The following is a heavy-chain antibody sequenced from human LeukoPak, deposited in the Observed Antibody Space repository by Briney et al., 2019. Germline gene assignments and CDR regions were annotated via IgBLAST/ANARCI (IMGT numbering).Heavy chain of an antibody. CDR1: GFTFSSYG. V-gene: IGHV3-33*01. CDR3: ARDRSYSGAFDI. CDR2: IWYDGSNK. J-gene: IGHJ3*02. Sequence: GGSLRLSCAASGFTFSSYGMHWVRQAPGKGLEWVAVIWYDGSNKYYADSVKGRFTISRDNSKNTLYLQMNSLRAEDTAVYYCARDRSYSGAFDIWGQGTMVTVSS. D-gene: IGHD3-10*01.